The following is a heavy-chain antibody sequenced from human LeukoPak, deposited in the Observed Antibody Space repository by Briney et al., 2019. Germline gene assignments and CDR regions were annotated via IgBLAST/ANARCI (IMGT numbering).Heavy chain of an antibody. CDR1: GFSFSAYG. CDR3: AKDLPDSYFDWLGSYFDY. Sequence: PGGSLRLSCAASGFSFSAYGVHWVRQAPGKGLEWVAVIWYDGSSKDYADSVKGRFTFSRDNSKNTLYLQMNSLTVEDTAVYYCAKDLPDSYFDWLGSYFDYWGQGTLVTVSS. CDR2: IWYDGSSK. D-gene: IGHD3-9*01. J-gene: IGHJ4*02. V-gene: IGHV3-33*06.